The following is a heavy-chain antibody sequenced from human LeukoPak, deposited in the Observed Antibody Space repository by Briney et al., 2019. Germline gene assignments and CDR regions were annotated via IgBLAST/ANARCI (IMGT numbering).Heavy chain of an antibody. CDR1: GYTLTELS. CDR2: FDPEDGET. Sequence: ASVKVSCKVSGYTLTELSMHWVRQAPGKGLEWMGGFDPEDGETIYAQKFQGRVTMTEDTSTDTAYMELSSLRSEDTAVYYCATAGQQLVHDNWFDPWGQGTLVTVSS. CDR3: ATAGQQLVHDNWFDP. V-gene: IGHV1-24*01. D-gene: IGHD6-13*01. J-gene: IGHJ5*02.